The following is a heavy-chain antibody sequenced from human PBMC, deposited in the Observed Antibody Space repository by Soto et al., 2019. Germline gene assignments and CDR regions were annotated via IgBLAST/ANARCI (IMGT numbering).Heavy chain of an antibody. J-gene: IGHJ3*02. V-gene: IGHV1-24*01. Sequence: QVQLVQSGAEVKKPGASVKVSFKVSGYPLTELSVHWVRQAPGKGLEWMGGFDPEDGETIYAQKFQVRVTMTEDTSTDTAYMELSSLRSEDTAVYYCATGPVVVVAAKGLAFDIWGQGPMVTASS. CDR2: FDPEDGET. CDR3: ATGPVVVVAAKGLAFDI. D-gene: IGHD2-15*01. CDR1: GYPLTELS.